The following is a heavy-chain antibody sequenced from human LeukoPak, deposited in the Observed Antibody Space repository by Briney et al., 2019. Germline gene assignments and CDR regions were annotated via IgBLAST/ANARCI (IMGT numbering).Heavy chain of an antibody. CDR3: AKTFIAVANPIDY. D-gene: IGHD6-19*01. Sequence: GGSLRHSCAASGFTFSSYAMSWVRQAPGKGLEWVSVISGGGTSTYYADSVKGRFTISKDNSRNTLYLQMNSLRAEDTAVYYCAKTFIAVANPIDYWGQGTLVTVSS. J-gene: IGHJ4*02. CDR1: GFTFSSYA. CDR2: ISGGGTST. V-gene: IGHV3-23*01.